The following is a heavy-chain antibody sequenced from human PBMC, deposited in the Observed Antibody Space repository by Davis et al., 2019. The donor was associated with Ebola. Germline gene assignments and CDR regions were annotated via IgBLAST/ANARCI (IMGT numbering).Heavy chain of an antibody. Sequence: GESLKISCQGSGYSFVSYRIAWVRQMPGKGLECMGIIYPGDSDTRYSPSFQGQVTISADKSFSTAYLQWSSLKASDTAMYYCARHALSTAHNDYWGQGTLVTVSS. CDR2: IYPGDSDT. J-gene: IGHJ4*02. V-gene: IGHV5-51*01. D-gene: IGHD2/OR15-2a*01. CDR3: ARHALSTAHNDY. CDR1: GYSFVSYR.